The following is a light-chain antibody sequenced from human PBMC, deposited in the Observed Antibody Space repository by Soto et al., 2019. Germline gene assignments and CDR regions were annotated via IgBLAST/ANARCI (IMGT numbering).Light chain of an antibody. Sequence: DTQMTQSPSALSAFVGDSVTITCRASQSVSRRLSWYQHKPGEAPRLLIYAASTLQSGVPSRFSGSGSGTDFALVINNLQPEDFATYYCQQSYSMPLTFGEGTRVDIK. CDR3: QQSYSMPLT. V-gene: IGKV1-39*01. CDR2: AAS. CDR1: QSVSRR. J-gene: IGKJ4*01.